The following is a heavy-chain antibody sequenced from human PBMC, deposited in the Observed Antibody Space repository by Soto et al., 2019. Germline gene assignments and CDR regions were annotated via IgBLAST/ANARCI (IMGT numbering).Heavy chain of an antibody. J-gene: IGHJ4*02. Sequence: GESLKISCVASGFTFSSYSMNWVRQAPGKGLEWVSYISSSSSTIYYADSVKGRFTISRDNAKNSLYLQMNSLRAEDTAVYYCARDLRGGKAARPFDYWGQGTLVTVSS. CDR3: ARDLRGGKAARPFDY. D-gene: IGHD6-6*01. CDR1: GFTFSSYS. CDR2: ISSSSSTI. V-gene: IGHV3-48*01.